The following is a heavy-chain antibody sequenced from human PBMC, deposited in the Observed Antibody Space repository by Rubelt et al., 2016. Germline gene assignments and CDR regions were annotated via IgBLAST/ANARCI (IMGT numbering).Heavy chain of an antibody. CDR3: VKDRVSSSWYGDY. Sequence: RLSCSASGFTFSSYAMHWVRQAPGKGLEYVSAISSNGGSTYYADSAKGRFTISRDNSKNTLYLQMSSLRAEDTAVYYCVKDRVSSSWYGDYWGQGTLVTVSS. J-gene: IGHJ4*02. D-gene: IGHD6-13*01. CDR2: ISSNGGST. V-gene: IGHV3-64D*09. CDR1: GFTFSSYA.